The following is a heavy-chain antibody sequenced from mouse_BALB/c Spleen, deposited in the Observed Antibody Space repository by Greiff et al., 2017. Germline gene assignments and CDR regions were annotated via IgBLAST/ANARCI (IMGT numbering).Heavy chain of an antibody. CDR3: ARPASTHWYIDV. CDR1: GYTFTSDW. J-gene: IGHJ1*01. Sequence: QVQLQQPGAELVKPGASVKLSCKASGYTFTSDWMHWVKQRPGQGLEWIGEIDPSDSYTNYNQKFKGKATLTVDKSSSTAYVQPSSLTSADSAVYYCARPASTHWYIDVWGAGTTVTVAS. D-gene: IGHD2-1*01. CDR2: IDPSDSYT. V-gene: IGHV1-69*02.